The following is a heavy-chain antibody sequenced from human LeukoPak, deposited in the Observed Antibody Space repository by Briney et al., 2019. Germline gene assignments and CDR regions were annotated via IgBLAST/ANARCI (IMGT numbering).Heavy chain of an antibody. J-gene: IGHJ5*02. CDR3: ARGYCSGGSCYASGFDP. Sequence: SETLSLTCAVSGGSISSGGYSWSWLRQPPGKGLEWLGYIYHSGSTYYNPSLKSRVTISVDRSKNQFSLKLSSVTAADTAVYYCARGYCSGGSCYASGFDPWGQGTLVTVSS. V-gene: IGHV4-30-2*01. D-gene: IGHD2-15*01. CDR2: IYHSGST. CDR1: GGSISSGGYS.